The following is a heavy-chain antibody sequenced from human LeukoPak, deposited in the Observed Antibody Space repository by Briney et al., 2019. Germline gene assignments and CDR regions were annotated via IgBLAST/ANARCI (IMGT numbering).Heavy chain of an antibody. J-gene: IGHJ4*02. D-gene: IGHD3-10*01. CDR1: GGSFRGYY. CDR3: ARGGPRGVRGVLKY. V-gene: IGHV4-34*01. Sequence: PSETLSLTCAVYGGSFRGYYWSWIRQPPGKGLEWMEEINNSGSTNYNPSHKSRVTISVATSKNQFSLKLSSVTAADTAVYYCARGGPRGVRGVLKYWGQGTLVTVSS. CDR2: INNSGST.